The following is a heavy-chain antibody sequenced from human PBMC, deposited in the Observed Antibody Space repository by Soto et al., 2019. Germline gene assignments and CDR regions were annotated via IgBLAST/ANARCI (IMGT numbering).Heavy chain of an antibody. CDR1: GFTFSSYG. CDR2: IWYDGSNK. D-gene: IGHD6-6*01. CDR3: ARDSWGWQLVHYYYGMDV. J-gene: IGHJ6*02. V-gene: IGHV3-33*01. Sequence: QVQLVESGGGMVQPGRSLRLSCAASGFTFSSYGMHWVRQAPGKGLEWVAVIWYDGSNKYYADSVKGRFTISRDNSKNTLYLQMNSLRAEDTAVYYCARDSWGWQLVHYYYGMDVWGQGTTVTVSS.